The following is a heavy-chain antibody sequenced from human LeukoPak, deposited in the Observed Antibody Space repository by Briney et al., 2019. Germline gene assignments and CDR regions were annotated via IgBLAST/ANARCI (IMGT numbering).Heavy chain of an antibody. CDR3: ARDREVVTAKAQMDV. D-gene: IGHD2-21*02. J-gene: IGHJ6*04. CDR1: GFTFSSYA. CDR2: ISYDGSNK. V-gene: IGHV3-30*14. Sequence: GRSLRLSCAASGFTFSSYAMHWVRQAPGKGLEWVAVISYDGSNKYYADSVKGRFTISRDNSKNTVFLQMTSLRVDDTAVYYCARDREVVTAKAQMDVWGKGTTVIVSS.